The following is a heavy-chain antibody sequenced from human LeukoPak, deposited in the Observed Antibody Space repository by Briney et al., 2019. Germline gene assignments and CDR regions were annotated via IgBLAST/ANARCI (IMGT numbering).Heavy chain of an antibody. CDR3: ARSVSRAVAGNYYYYGMDV. CDR2: ISWDGSNK. D-gene: IGHD6-19*01. J-gene: IGHJ6*02. CDR1: GFTFRSYS. Sequence: GRSLRLSCVASGFTFRSYSMHWVRQAPGKGLEWVALISWDGSNKYYADSVKGRFTISRDNSKNTLYLQMNSLRAEDTAVYYCARSVSRAVAGNYYYYGMDVWGQGTTVTVSS. V-gene: IGHV3-30*03.